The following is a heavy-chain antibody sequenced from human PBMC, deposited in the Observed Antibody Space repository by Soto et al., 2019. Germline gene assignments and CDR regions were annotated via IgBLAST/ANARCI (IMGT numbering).Heavy chain of an antibody. CDR1: GFTFSSYA. D-gene: IGHD3-22*01. V-gene: IGHV3-30-3*01. J-gene: IGHJ5*02. Sequence: GGSLRLSCAASGFTFSSYAMHWVRQAPGKGLEWVAVISYDGSNKYYADSVKGRFTISRDNSKNTLYLQMNSLRAEDTAVYYCARERAPYYYDSSGPNWFDPWGQGTLVTVSS. CDR2: ISYDGSNK. CDR3: ARERAPYYYDSSGPNWFDP.